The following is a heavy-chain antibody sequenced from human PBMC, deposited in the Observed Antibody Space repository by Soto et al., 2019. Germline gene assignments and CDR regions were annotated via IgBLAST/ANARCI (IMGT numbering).Heavy chain of an antibody. V-gene: IGHV4-34*01. CDR2: INHSGST. D-gene: IGHD6-6*01. CDR1: GGSFSGYY. J-gene: IGHJ6*02. CDR3: ARGIAARGYYYYGMDV. Sequence: SETLSLTCAVYGGSFSGYYWSWIRQPPGKGLEWIGEINHSGSTNYNPSLKSRVTISVDTSKNQFSLNLSSVTAADTAVYYCARGIAARGYYYYGMDVWGQGTTVTVSS.